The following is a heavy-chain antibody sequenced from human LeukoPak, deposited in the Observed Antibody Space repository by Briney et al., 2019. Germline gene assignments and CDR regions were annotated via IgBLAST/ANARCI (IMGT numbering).Heavy chain of an antibody. D-gene: IGHD4-17*01. CDR2: IIPIFGTA. J-gene: IGHJ5*02. V-gene: IGHV1-69*13. CDR3: ARITIYGDYVRSWFDP. Sequence: ASVKVSCKASGYTFTSYGISWVRQAPGQGLEWMGGIIPIFGTANYAQKFQGRVTITADESTSTAYMELSSLRSEDTAVYYCARITIYGDYVRSWFDPWGQGTLVTVSS. CDR1: GYTFTSYG.